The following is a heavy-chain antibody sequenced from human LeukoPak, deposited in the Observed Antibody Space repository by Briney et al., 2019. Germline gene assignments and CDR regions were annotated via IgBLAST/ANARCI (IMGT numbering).Heavy chain of an antibody. CDR3: TRDDAVYKSGWKQTNWFDP. V-gene: IGHV1-2*02. J-gene: IGHJ5*02. D-gene: IGHD6-19*01. CDR1: GYTLTELS. CDR2: ISPKNGDT. Sequence: ASVKVSCKVSGYTLTELSMHWVRQAPGQGLEWMGWISPKNGDTKYAQSFQGRVTMTRVTSINTVYMELRSLGSDDTAVYYCTRDDAVYKSGWKQTNWFDPWGQGTLVTVSS.